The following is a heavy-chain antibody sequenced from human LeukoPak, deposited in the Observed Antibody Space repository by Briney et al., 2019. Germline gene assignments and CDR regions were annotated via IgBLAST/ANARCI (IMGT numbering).Heavy chain of an antibody. D-gene: IGHD6-19*01. CDR2: IKSDGMTT. Sequence: GGSLRLSCAASGFPFNTYWMRWVRQAPGKGLVWVSRIKSDGMTTSYADSVKGRFTISRDNAKNTLYLQMNSLRAEDTAVYYCVRVGAVAGTLDYWGQGTQVTVSS. CDR1: GFPFNTYW. J-gene: IGHJ4*02. CDR3: VRVGAVAGTLDY. V-gene: IGHV3-74*01.